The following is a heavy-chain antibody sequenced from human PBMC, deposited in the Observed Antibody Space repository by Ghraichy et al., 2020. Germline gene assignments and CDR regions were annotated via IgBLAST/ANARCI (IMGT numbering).Heavy chain of an antibody. V-gene: IGHV3-21*01. CDR3: ARDMSPGESVVIIPDAFDI. Sequence: LSLTCAASGFTFSSYSMNWVRQAPGKGLEWVSSISSSSSYIYYADSVKGRFTISRDNAKNSLYLQMNSLRAEDTAVYYCARDMSPGESVVIIPDAFDIWGQGTMVTVSS. J-gene: IGHJ3*02. D-gene: IGHD3-3*01. CDR1: GFTFSSYS. CDR2: ISSSSSYI.